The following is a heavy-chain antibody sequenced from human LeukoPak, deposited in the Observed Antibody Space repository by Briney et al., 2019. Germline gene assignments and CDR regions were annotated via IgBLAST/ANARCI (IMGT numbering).Heavy chain of an antibody. V-gene: IGHV4-30-2*01. CDR3: ASSHCGGDCFSSVAFDF. CDR1: NGSVGSGGYS. Sequence: SETLSLTCTVSNGSVGSGGYSWSWIRQPPGKGLEWIGYVYHSGATYYNPSLKSRISIPMGRSKNQFSLRLRSVTAADTAVYFCASSHCGGDCFSSVAFDFWGHGTMVTVSS. D-gene: IGHD2-21*02. J-gene: IGHJ3*01. CDR2: VYHSGAT.